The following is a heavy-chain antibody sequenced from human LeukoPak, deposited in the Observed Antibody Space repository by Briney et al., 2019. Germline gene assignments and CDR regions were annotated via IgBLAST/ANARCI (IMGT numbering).Heavy chain of an antibody. CDR3: ARVLGGIVGATGLDY. V-gene: IGHV1-69*05. J-gene: IGHJ4*02. Sequence: SVKVSCQASGGTFISYAISWVRQAPGQGLEWMGGIIPIFGTANYAQKFQGRVTITTDESTITAYMELSSLRSEDTAVYYCARVLGGIVGATGLDYWGQGTLVTVSS. CDR2: IIPIFGTA. CDR1: GGTFISYA. D-gene: IGHD1-26*01.